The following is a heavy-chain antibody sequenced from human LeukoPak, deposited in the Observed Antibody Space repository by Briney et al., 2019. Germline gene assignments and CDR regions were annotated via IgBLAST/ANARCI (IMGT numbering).Heavy chain of an antibody. CDR3: AKEMTSMVRGASDY. J-gene: IGHJ4*02. CDR2: ISSSSSYI. CDR1: GFTFSSYS. V-gene: IGHV3-21*04. D-gene: IGHD3-10*01. Sequence: GGSLRLSCAASGFTFSSYSMNWVRWAPGKGLEWVSSISSSSSYIYYADSVKGRFTISRDNAKNSLYLQMNSLRAEDTALYYCAKEMTSMVRGASDYWGQGTLVTVSS.